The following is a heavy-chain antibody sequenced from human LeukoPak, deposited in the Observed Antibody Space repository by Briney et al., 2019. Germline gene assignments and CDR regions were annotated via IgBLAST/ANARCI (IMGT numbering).Heavy chain of an antibody. V-gene: IGHV1-2*02. J-gene: IGHJ4*02. D-gene: IGHD2/OR15-2a*01. CDR3: AKWEYHFFQIDY. CDR2: ISPNSGGT. Sequence: AASVTVTCKASGNTFSDYHLHWLRQAPGQGLEWMGWISPNSGGTNSAQKFQGRVTMTRDTSISTDYLELSGLISDDTAVYCCAKWEYHFFQIDYWVEGSLVTVSS. CDR1: GNTFSDYH.